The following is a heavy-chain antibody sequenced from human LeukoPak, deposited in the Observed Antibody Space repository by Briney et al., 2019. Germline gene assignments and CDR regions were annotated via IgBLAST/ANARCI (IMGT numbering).Heavy chain of an antibody. Sequence: SETLSLTCAVYGGSFSSYYWSWIRQPPGKGLEWIGYIYYSGSTNYNPSLKSRVTISVDTSKNQFSLKLSSVTAADTAVYYCARGRGSGSYYYFDYWGQGTLVTVSS. CDR2: IYYSGST. CDR1: GGSFSSYY. J-gene: IGHJ4*02. D-gene: IGHD3-10*01. V-gene: IGHV4-59*01. CDR3: ARGRGSGSYYYFDY.